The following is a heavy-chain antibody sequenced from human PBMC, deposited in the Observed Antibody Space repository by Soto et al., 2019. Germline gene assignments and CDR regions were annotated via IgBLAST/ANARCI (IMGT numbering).Heavy chain of an antibody. CDR1: GFTFGDYA. D-gene: IGHD4-17*01. CDR2: IRSKAYGGTT. V-gene: IGHV3-49*04. J-gene: IGHJ3*02. Sequence: GGSLRLSCTASGFTFGDYAMSWVRQVPGRGLEWVGFIRSKAYGGTTQYAASVKGRFTISRDDSKSIVYLQMNSLKTEDTAVYYCTRGPRDYGDYGADAYDIWGQGTMVTVSS. CDR3: TRGPRDYGDYGADAYDI.